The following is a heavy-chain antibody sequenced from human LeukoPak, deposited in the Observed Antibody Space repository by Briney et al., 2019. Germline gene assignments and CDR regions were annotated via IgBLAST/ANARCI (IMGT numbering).Heavy chain of an antibody. CDR1: GYTFTSYD. J-gene: IGHJ4*02. CDR3: ARGLRTMVRGVMWYYFDY. D-gene: IGHD3-10*01. Sequence: GASVKVSCKASGYTFTSYDINWVRQATGQGLEWMGWMNPNSGNTGYAQKFQGRVTMTRNTSISTAYMELSSLRSEDTAVYYCARGLRTMVRGVMWYYFDYWGQGTLVTVSS. CDR2: MNPNSGNT. V-gene: IGHV1-8*01.